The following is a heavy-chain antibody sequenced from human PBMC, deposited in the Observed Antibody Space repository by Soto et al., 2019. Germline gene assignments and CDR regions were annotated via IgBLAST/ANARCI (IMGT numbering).Heavy chain of an antibody. Sequence: EVQVLDSGGGLVQPGGSLRLSCAASGFTFSPYPMSWVRQAPGKGLEGVSIISGSGGNKDYADSVKGRFTMSRDNSKNTVYLQMNSLRAEDTAVYYCAKVPLKYSGSYFDYWGQGTLVTVSS. D-gene: IGHD1-26*01. CDR2: ISGSGGNK. J-gene: IGHJ4*02. CDR1: GFTFSPYP. V-gene: IGHV3-23*01. CDR3: AKVPLKYSGSYFDY.